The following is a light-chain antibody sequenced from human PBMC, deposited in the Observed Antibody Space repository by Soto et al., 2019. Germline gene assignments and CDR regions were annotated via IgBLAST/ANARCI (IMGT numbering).Light chain of an antibody. CDR1: SSDVGGYNY. CDR3: SSYTNTTTIEV. CDR2: EVS. J-gene: IGLJ1*01. Sequence: QSALTQPASVSGSPGQSITISCAGTSSDVGGYNYVSWYQQHPGKAPKLLLYEVSNRPSWVSDRFSGSKSANTASLTISGLQAEDEADYYCSSYTNTTTIEVFGPGTKLTVL. V-gene: IGLV2-14*01.